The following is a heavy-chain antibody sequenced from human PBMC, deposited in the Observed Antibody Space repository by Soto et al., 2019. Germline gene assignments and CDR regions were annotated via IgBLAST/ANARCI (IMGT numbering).Heavy chain of an antibody. V-gene: IGHV4-30-2*01. CDR3: ARGPTLGY. CDR2: IYHSGST. Sequence: QLQLQESGSGLVKPSQTLSLTCAVSGGSISSGGYSWSWIRQPPGKGLECIGYIYHSGSTYYSPSLKRRATIAVDRSKNQVSMKLTSVTAADTAVYYCARGPTLGYWGHGTLVTVSS. J-gene: IGHJ4*01. CDR1: GGSISSGGYS.